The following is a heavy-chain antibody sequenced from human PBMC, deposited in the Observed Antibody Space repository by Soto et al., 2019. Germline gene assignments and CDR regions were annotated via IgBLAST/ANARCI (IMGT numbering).Heavy chain of an antibody. V-gene: IGHV4-31*03. CDR2: IYYSGST. Sequence: SETLSLTCSVSGDSINNGAYYWNWIRQHPDKRLEWIGYIYYSGSTFYAPSLRSRVTISADTSNNHFSLKLSSVTAADTAVYYCARGGGQIRYSSGWYLDYYYGMDVWGQGTTVTVSS. D-gene: IGHD6-19*01. J-gene: IGHJ6*02. CDR3: ARGGGQIRYSSGWYLDYYYGMDV. CDR1: GDSINNGAYY.